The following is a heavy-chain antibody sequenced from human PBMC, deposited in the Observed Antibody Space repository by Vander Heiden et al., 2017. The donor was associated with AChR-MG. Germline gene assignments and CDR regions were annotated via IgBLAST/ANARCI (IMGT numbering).Heavy chain of an antibody. CDR3: ARERRSVTYSGSGSYHLDP. Sequence: QVQLQESGPGLVKASQTLSLTCTVSGGSISTGDYYWTWIRQFPGKGLQWIGYVFHTGGTYYNPSLRNRVTMSVDTSRNQFSLKLASVTAADTARYYCARERRSVTYSGSGSYHLDPWGQGSLVTVSS. CDR1: GGSISTGDYY. V-gene: IGHV4-31*03. CDR2: VFHTGGT. D-gene: IGHD3-10*01. J-gene: IGHJ5*02.